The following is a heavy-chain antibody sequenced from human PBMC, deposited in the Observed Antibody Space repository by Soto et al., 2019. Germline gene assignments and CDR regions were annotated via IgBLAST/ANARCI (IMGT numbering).Heavy chain of an antibody. CDR3: ARELGGWPDY. D-gene: IGHD6-19*01. V-gene: IGHV1-3*01. CDR2: INAGNGNT. CDR1: GYTFTSYA. J-gene: IGHJ4*02. Sequence: QVQLVQSGAEVKKPGASVKVSCKASGYTFTSYAIHWVRQAPGQRLEWMGWINAGNGNTKYSQKFQDRVTITRATSARTAYMELSSLRSEDTAVYYCARELGGWPDYWGQGTLVTVSS.